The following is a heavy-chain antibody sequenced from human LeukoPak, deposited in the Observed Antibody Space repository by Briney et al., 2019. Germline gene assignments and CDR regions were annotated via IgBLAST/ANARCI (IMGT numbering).Heavy chain of an antibody. D-gene: IGHD1-26*01. CDR1: GYTLTSYG. J-gene: IGHJ5*02. CDR2: ISACNGNT. V-gene: IGHV1-18*01. CDR3: ARDGTRAYNWFDP. Sequence: ASVHVSCMASGYTLTSYGISWVRPAPGQGLKGMGWISACNGNTNQAQKFQDRVTMTTDTYTSTAYMGLRSLRSDDTAMYYCARDGTRAYNWFDPWGQGTLVTVSS.